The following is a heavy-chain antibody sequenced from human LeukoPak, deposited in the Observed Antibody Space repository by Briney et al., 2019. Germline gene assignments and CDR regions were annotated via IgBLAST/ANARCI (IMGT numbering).Heavy chain of an antibody. D-gene: IGHD3-22*01. CDR2: INSDGSST. CDR1: GFTFSSYW. V-gene: IGHV3-74*01. J-gene: IGHJ4*02. CDR3: ARSAYYYDSSGPGGLDY. Sequence: GGSLRLSCAASGFTFSSYWMHWVRQAPGEGLVWVSRINSDGSSTSYADSVKGRFTISRDNAKNTLYLQMNSLRAEDTAVYHCARSAYYYDSSGPGGLDYWGQGTLVTVSS.